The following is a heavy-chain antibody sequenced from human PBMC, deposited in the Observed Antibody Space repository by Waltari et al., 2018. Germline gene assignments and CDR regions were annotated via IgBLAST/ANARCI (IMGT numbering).Heavy chain of an antibody. CDR2: ISYSGST. CDR3: ARDTGPRQGAFDI. J-gene: IGHJ3*02. CDR1: GGSISSSTSY. Sequence: QLQLQESGPGLVKPSETLSLACIVSGGSISSSTSYWGWIRQPPGKGLEWIGSISYSGSTYYTPSLKSRVTISVDTSKNQFSLRLSFVTAADTAVYYCARDTGPRQGAFDIWGQGTMVTVSS. D-gene: IGHD2-8*02. V-gene: IGHV4-39*02.